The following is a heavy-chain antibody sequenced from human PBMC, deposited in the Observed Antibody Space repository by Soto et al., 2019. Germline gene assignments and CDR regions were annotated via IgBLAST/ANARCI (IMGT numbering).Heavy chain of an antibody. CDR1: GLSLNDYA. CDR3: VKYITPGGLDN. J-gene: IGHJ4*02. CDR2: IYWNGAKI. D-gene: IGHD2-15*01. V-gene: IGHV3-9*01. Sequence: GGSLRLSCAPSGLSLNDYAMHWVRQVSGKGLEWVSGIYWNGAKIDYADSVKGRFTISRDNTKKFLYLQMNSLRVEDTALYYCVKYITPGGLDNWGQGSLVTVSS.